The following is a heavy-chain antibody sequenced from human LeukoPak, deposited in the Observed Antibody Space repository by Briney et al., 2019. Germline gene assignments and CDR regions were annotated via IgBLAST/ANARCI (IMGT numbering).Heavy chain of an antibody. J-gene: IGHJ4*02. D-gene: IGHD3-10*01. CDR1: GGSISSYY. CDR3: AFSVRGYFDY. Sequence: SETLSLTCTVSGGSISSYYWSWIRQPPGKGLEWIGYIYYSGSTNYNPSLKSRVTISVDTSKNQFSLKLSSVTAADTAVYYCAFSVRGYFDYWGQGTLVTVSS. CDR2: IYYSGST. V-gene: IGHV4-59*01.